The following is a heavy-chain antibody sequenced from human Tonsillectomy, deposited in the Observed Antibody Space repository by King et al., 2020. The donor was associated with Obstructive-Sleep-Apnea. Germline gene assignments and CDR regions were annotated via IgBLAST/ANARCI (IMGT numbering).Heavy chain of an antibody. D-gene: IGHD2/OR15-2a*01. J-gene: IGHJ4*02. CDR2: ISWNSDNI. Sequence: QLVQSGGALVQPGTSLRLSCAASGFTFDDYVLHWVRQVPGKGLEWVSGISWNSDNIGYADSVKGRFTISRDNAKNSLFLQMNSLRTDDTALYYCAKDISSARAYYFDNWVQGTLVTVSS. CDR3: AKDISSARAYYFDN. CDR1: GFTFDDYV. V-gene: IGHV3-9*01.